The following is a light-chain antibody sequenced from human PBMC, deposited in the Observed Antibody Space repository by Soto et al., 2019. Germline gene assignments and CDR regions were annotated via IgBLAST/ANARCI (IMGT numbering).Light chain of an antibody. Sequence: EIVLTQSPATLSLSPGERATLSCRASQSVSSYLAWYQQKPGQAPRLLIYDASNRATGIPARFSGSGSGTDFTLTISSLEPADFAVYYCQQRSNWRVTFGPGTKVDIK. CDR1: QSVSSY. V-gene: IGKV3-11*01. CDR3: QQRSNWRVT. J-gene: IGKJ3*01. CDR2: DAS.